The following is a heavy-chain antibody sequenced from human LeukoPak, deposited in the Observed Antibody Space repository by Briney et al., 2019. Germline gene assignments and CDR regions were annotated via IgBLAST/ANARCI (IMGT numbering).Heavy chain of an antibody. V-gene: IGHV3-33*01. CDR3: ARDRAGPTLYYFDY. D-gene: IGHD2-15*01. J-gene: IGHJ4*02. CDR2: IWYDGSNQ. CDR1: GFTFRSYG. Sequence: GGSLRLSCAASGFTFRSYGMHWVRQAPGKGLEWVADIWYDGSNQYYADSVRGRFTISRDNSKNTLYLQLNSLRAEDTAVYYCARDRAGPTLYYFDYWGQGTLVTVSS.